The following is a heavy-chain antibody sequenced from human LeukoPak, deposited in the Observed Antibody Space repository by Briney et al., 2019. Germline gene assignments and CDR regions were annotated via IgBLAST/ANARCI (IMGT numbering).Heavy chain of an antibody. J-gene: IGHJ6*03. D-gene: IGHD3-3*01. CDR2: ISGSGGST. CDR1: GFTFSSHG. Sequence: GGSLRLSCAASGFTFSSHGMSWVRQAPGKGLEWVSAISGSGGSTYYADSVKGRFTISRDNSKNTLYLQMDSLRAEDTAVYYCAKDRRFAEWPFYYMDVWGKGTTVTVSS. CDR3: AKDRRFAEWPFYYMDV. V-gene: IGHV3-23*01.